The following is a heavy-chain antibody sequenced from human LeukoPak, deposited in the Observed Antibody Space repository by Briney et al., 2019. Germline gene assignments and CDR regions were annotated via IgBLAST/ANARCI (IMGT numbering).Heavy chain of an antibody. CDR3: AIGQQPYLFDY. CDR2: ITTSGAGT. D-gene: IGHD6-13*01. V-gene: IGHV3-23*01. CDR1: GFAFTNYD. Sequence: PGGSLRLSCAASGFAFTNYDMSWIRQAPGKGLEWVSSITTSGAGTYYPDFVEGRFTISRDNSKNTLYLQMNSLRAEDTAVFYCAIGQQPYLFDYWGQGTLVTVSS. J-gene: IGHJ4*02.